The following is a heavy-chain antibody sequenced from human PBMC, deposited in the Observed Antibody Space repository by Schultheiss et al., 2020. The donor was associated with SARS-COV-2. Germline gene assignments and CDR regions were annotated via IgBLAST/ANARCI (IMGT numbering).Heavy chain of an antibody. J-gene: IGHJ5*02. CDR1: GDSVSSNSAA. CDR3: ARVMRTVTTVRWFDP. CDR2: TYYRSKWYN. V-gene: IGHV6-1*01. Sequence: SQTLSLTCAISGDSVSSNSAAWNWIRQSPSRGLEWLGRTYYRSKWYNDYAVSVKSRITINPDTSKNQFSLKLSSVTAADTAVYYCARVMRTVTTVRWFDPWGQGTLVTVSS. D-gene: IGHD4-11*01.